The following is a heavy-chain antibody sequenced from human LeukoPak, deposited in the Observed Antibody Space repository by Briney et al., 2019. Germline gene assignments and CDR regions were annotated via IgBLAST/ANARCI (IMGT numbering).Heavy chain of an antibody. CDR1: GGSSSIYY. V-gene: IGHV4-59*01. D-gene: IGHD5-24*01. CDR2: IYYSGST. CDR3: ARSGGDRVEMPTIIDY. J-gene: IGHJ4*02. Sequence: SETLSLTCTVSGGSSSIYYWSWIRQPPGKGRGWIGYIYYSGSTNYNPSLKSRVTILVDTSKNQFSLRLSSVTAADTAVYYCARSGGDRVEMPTIIDYWGQGTLVTVSS.